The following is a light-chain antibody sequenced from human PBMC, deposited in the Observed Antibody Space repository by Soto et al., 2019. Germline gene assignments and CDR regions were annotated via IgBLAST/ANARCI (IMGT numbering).Light chain of an antibody. CDR1: QNISII. CDR3: QEIATTRWA. Sequence: DIQMTQSPSSLSASVGDRVTIACRASQNISIILNWDQHIPGKAPKRLISAASHLQRGASSRFSGSGSGTDFTLTISSLHPEDFATFYCQEIATTRWAFGQGTKVDTK. J-gene: IGKJ1*01. CDR2: AAS. V-gene: IGKV1-39*01.